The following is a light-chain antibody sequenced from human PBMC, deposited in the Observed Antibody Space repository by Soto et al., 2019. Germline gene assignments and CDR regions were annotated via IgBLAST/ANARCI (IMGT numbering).Light chain of an antibody. Sequence: QSALTQPASVSGSPGQSIAISCTGTSTDVVGYNYVSWYQQHPGKAPKLLIYEVSRRPSGVSDRFSGAKSGITASLTISGLQAEDEADYYCSSYTSDTTLVFGGGTKLTVL. J-gene: IGLJ2*01. V-gene: IGLV2-14*01. CDR2: EVS. CDR1: STDVVGYNY. CDR3: SSYTSDTTLV.